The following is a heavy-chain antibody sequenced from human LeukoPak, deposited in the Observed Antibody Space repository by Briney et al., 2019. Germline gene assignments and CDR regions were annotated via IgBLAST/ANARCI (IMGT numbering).Heavy chain of an antibody. V-gene: IGHV3-7*01. Sequence: GSLRLSCAASGFTFSGYWMSWVRQAPGKGLEWVANIKQDESEKYYVDSVKGRFTISRDNAKNSLYLRMNSLRGEDTAVYYCARGPRVFDYWSQGTLVTVSS. CDR2: IKQDESEK. J-gene: IGHJ4*02. CDR3: ARGPRVFDY. CDR1: GFTFSGYW.